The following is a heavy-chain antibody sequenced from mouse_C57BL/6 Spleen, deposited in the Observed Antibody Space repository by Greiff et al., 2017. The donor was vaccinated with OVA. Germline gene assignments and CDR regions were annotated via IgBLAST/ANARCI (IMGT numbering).Heavy chain of an antibody. Sequence: VQLQQSGPELVKPGDSVKISCKASGYSFTGYFMNWVMQSHGKSLEWIGRINPYNGDTFYNQKFKGKATLTVDKSSSTAHMELRSLTSEDSAVYYCARWDYGWAMDYWGQGTSVTVSS. D-gene: IGHD2-4*01. CDR3: ARWDYGWAMDY. V-gene: IGHV1-20*01. CDR2: INPYNGDT. CDR1: GYSFTGYF. J-gene: IGHJ4*01.